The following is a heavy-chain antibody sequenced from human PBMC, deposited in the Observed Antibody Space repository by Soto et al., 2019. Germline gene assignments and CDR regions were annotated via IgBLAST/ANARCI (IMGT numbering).Heavy chain of an antibody. D-gene: IGHD2-21*02. CDR2: VHYSATT. CDR3: ARAVRGGDRGDWFAP. J-gene: IGHJ5*02. CDR1: GGSISSDSYF. V-gene: IGHV4-31*03. Sequence: QVQLQESGPGLVKPSQTLSPTCTVSGGSISSDSYFWSWIRQHPGEGLEWIGHVHYSATTYYNPSLTSRVSISVDTSKNQFSLKLSSVTAADTAIYYCARAVRGGDRGDWFAPWGQGTLVTVSS.